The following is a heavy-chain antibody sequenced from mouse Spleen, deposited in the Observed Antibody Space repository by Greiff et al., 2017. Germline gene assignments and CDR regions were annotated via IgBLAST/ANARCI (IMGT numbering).Heavy chain of an antibody. CDR2: IDPSDSET. D-gene: IGHD1-2*01. Sequence: QVQLQQPGAELVKPGAPVKLSCKASGYTFTSYWMNWVKQRPGRGLEWIGRIDPSDSETHYNQKFKDKATLTVDKSSSTAYIQLSSLTSEDSAVYYCARWGTTAYWYFDVWGAGTTVTVSS. V-gene: IGHV1-69*02. J-gene: IGHJ1*01. CDR3: ARWGTTAYWYFDV. CDR1: GYTFTSYW.